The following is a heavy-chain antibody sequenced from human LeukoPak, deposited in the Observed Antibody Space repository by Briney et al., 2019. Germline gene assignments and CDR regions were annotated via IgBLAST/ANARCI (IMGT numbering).Heavy chain of an antibody. CDR2: IYPGDSDT. CDR3: ARQRGSYSGYMDV. D-gene: IGHD1-26*01. CDR1: GYSFTTYW. Sequence: GESLKISCKGSGYSFTTYWIAWVRQMPGKGLEWMGIIYPGDSDTRYSPSFQGQVTISADKSITTANLQWSSLKASDTAMYYCARQRGSYSGYMDVWGKGTTVTISS. V-gene: IGHV5-51*01. J-gene: IGHJ6*03.